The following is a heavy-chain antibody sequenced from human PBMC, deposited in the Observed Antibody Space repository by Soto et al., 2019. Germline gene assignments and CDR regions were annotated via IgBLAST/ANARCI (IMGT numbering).Heavy chain of an antibody. J-gene: IGHJ2*01. CDR3: ARRGSGSSTWFDL. V-gene: IGHV4-4*02. CDR1: GGSISSSNW. CDR2: IYHRGST. D-gene: IGHD3-22*01. Sequence: QVQLQESSPGLVKPSGTLSLTCAVSGGSISSSNWWTWVRQPPGKGLEWIGEIYHRGSTNYNPSRKSGGTISVHKSKNQHSLKLSSVTAADTAVDYCARRGSGSSTWFDLWGRGTLVTVSS.